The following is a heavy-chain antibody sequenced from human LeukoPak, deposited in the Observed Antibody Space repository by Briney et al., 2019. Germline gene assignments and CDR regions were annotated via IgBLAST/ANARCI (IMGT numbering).Heavy chain of an antibody. CDR2: TYPSGST. Sequence: PSQTLSLTCTVSGGSISSGSYYWSWIRQPAGKGLEWIGRTYPSGSTNYNPSLKSRVTISVDTSKNQFSLKLSSVTAADTAVYYCARGGMITFGGVIVENWGQGTLVTVSS. V-gene: IGHV4-61*02. CDR3: ARGGMITFGGVIVEN. D-gene: IGHD3-16*02. J-gene: IGHJ4*02. CDR1: GGSISSGSYY.